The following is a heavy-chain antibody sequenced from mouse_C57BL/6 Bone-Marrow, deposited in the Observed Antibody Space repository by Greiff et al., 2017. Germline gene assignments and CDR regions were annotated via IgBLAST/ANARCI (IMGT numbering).Heavy chain of an antibody. CDR1: GYTFTSYW. J-gene: IGHJ3*01. CDR2: IDPSDSYT. Sequence: QVQLQQPGAELVKPGASVKLSCKASGYTFTSYWMQWVKQRPGQGLEWIGEIDPSDSYTNYNQTFKGKATLTVDTSSSTAYMQLSSLTSEDSAVFYCSRCGPWFAYWGQGTMVTVSA. V-gene: IGHV1-50*01. CDR3: SRCGPWFAY.